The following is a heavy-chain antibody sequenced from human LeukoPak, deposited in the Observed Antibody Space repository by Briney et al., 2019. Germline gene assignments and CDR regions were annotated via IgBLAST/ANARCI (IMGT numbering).Heavy chain of an antibody. CDR1: GFTFSSYG. J-gene: IGHJ4*02. CDR2: ISGSGGST. D-gene: IGHD3-16*01. V-gene: IGHV3-23*01. CDR3: ARTRYDYVLFDY. Sequence: GGSPRLSCAASGFTFSSYGMSWVRQAPGKGLEWVSAISGSGGSTYYADSVKGRFTISRDNSKNSLYLQMNSLRAEDTAVYYCARTRYDYVLFDYWGQGTLVTVSS.